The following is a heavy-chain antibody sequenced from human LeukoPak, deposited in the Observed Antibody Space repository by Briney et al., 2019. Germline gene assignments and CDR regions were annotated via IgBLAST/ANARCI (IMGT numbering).Heavy chain of an antibody. Sequence: GGSLRLSCAASGFTFSSYEMNWVRQAPGKGLEWVSYISSSGSTIYYADSVKGRFTISRDNAKNSLYLQMNSLRAEDTAVYYCARDLGDYLPFDYWGQGTLVTVSS. J-gene: IGHJ4*02. CDR2: ISSSGSTI. V-gene: IGHV3-48*03. D-gene: IGHD4-17*01. CDR3: ARDLGDYLPFDY. CDR1: GFTFSSYE.